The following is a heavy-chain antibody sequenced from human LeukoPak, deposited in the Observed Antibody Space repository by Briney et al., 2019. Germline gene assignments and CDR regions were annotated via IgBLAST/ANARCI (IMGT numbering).Heavy chain of an antibody. CDR3: ARGLYYNSSGRYGMDV. J-gene: IGHJ6*01. D-gene: IGHD3-10*01. CDR1: GFTFSSYA. CDR2: INQSGST. V-gene: IGHV4-34*01. Sequence: GSLRLSCAASGFTFSSYAMHWIRQPPGKGLEWIGEINQSGSTTYNPSLKSRVTISIDTSKNQFSLKLSSVTAADTAVYYCARGLYYNSSGRYGMDVWGQGTTVTVSS.